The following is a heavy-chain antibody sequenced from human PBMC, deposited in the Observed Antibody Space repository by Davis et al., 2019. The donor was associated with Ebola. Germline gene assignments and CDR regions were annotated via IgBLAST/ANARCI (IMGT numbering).Heavy chain of an antibody. Sequence: GGSLRLSCAASGFSFGTYAMTWVRQAPGKGLEWVSTISGNGGSTHYAESMKGRFTISRDNSKNTLYLQMNSLRAEDTAVYYCAKDRGVDFWSGFVFDYWGQGTLVTVSS. D-gene: IGHD3-3*01. V-gene: IGHV3-23*01. CDR3: AKDRGVDFWSGFVFDY. CDR2: ISGNGGST. CDR1: GFSFGTYA. J-gene: IGHJ4*02.